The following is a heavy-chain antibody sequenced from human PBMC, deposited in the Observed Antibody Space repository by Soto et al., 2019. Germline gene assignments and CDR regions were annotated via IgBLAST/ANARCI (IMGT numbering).Heavy chain of an antibody. V-gene: IGHV3-48*02. Sequence: LRLSCAASGFPFVSYSMNWVRQAPGRGLEWLSYITSSSSTIYYADSVKGRFTISRDNAKNSLYLQMNSLRDEDTAVYYCARGFWYFDLWGRGTLVTVSS. J-gene: IGHJ2*01. CDR1: GFPFVSYS. CDR2: ITSSSSTI. CDR3: ARGFWYFDL.